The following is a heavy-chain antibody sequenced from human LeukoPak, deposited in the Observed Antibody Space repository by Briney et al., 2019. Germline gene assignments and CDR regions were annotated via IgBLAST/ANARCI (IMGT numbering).Heavy chain of an antibody. CDR3: ARVPLAAAIDY. V-gene: IGHV3-74*01. CDR2: INSDGSST. Sequence: XRQAPGXXXVXVSRINSDGSSTSYADSVKGRFTISRDNAKNTLYLQMNSLRAEDTAVYYCARVPLAAAIDYWGQGTLVTVSS. J-gene: IGHJ4*02. D-gene: IGHD6-13*01.